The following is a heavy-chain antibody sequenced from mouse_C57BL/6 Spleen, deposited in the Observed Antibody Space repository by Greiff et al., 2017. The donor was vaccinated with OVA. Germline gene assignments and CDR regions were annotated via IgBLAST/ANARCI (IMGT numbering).Heavy chain of an antibody. CDR1: GYTFTDYE. V-gene: IGHV1-15*01. CDR2: IDPETGGT. CDR3: TRSHKGYYGSYDY. D-gene: IGHD1-1*01. J-gene: IGHJ2*01. Sequence: VQLQQSGAELVRPGASVTLSCKASGYTFTDYEMNWVKQTPVHGLEWIGAIDPETGGTAYNQKFKGKAILTADKSSSTAYMVLRSLTSEDSAVYYCTRSHKGYYGSYDYWGQGTTLTVSS.